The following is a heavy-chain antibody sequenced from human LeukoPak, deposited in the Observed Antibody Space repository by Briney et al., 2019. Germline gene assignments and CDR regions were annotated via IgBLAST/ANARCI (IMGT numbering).Heavy chain of an antibody. CDR1: GGSISSYY. Sequence: SETLSLTCTVSGGSISSYYWSWIRQPAGKGLEWIGRIYTSGSTNYNPSLKSRVTMSVDTSKNQFSLKLSSVTAADTAVYYCARGLTTVVTRAHAFDIWGQGTMVTVSS. CDR2: IYTSGST. CDR3: ARGLTTVVTRAHAFDI. V-gene: IGHV4-4*07. D-gene: IGHD4-23*01. J-gene: IGHJ3*02.